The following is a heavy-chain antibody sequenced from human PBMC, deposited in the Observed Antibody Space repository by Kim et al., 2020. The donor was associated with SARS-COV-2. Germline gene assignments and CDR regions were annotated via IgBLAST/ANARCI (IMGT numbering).Heavy chain of an antibody. CDR3: ARSPSSYTWAYDSSGYYYFDY. J-gene: IGHJ4*02. Sequence: ASVKVSCKASGYTFTSYGISWVRQAPGQGLEWMGWISAYNGNTNYAQKLQGRVTMTTDTSTSTAYMELRSLRSDDTAVYYCARSPSSYTWAYDSSGYYYFDYWGQGTLVTVSS. V-gene: IGHV1-18*04. CDR2: ISAYNGNT. D-gene: IGHD3-22*01. CDR1: GYTFTSYG.